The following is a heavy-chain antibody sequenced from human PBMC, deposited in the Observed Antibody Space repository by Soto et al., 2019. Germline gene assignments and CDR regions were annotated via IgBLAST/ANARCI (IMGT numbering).Heavy chain of an antibody. CDR2: ISAYNGNT. D-gene: IGHD2-15*01. CDR3: GREYGSGGSCYSRYYYYMDV. V-gene: IGHV1-18*01. J-gene: IGHJ6*03. Sequence: QVQLVQSGAEVKKPGASVKVSCKASGYTFTSYGIRWVRQAPGQRLEWMGWISAYNGNTNYAQTLQRRAIMTTDTSTSTAYRLLRSRRANDTAVYYCGREYGSGGSCYSRYYYYMDVWCDGTTVPDS. CDR1: GYTFTSYG.